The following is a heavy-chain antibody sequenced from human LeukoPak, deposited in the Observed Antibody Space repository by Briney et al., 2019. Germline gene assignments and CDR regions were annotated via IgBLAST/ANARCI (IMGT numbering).Heavy chain of an antibody. CDR3: ARESYGGDSYGNWFDP. J-gene: IGHJ5*02. CDR2: IIPILGIA. Sequence: SVKVSCKASGGTFSSYVFSWVRQAPGQGLEWMGRIIPILGIANYAQKFQGRVTITADKSTSTAYMELSSLRSEDTAVYYCARESYGGDSYGNWFDPWGQGTLVTVSS. V-gene: IGHV1-69*04. CDR1: GGTFSSYV. D-gene: IGHD2-21*02.